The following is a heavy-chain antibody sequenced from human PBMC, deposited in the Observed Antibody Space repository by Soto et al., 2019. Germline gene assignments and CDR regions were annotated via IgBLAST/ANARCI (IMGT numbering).Heavy chain of an antibody. Sequence: QITLKESGPTLVKPTQTLTLTCTFSGFSLSTSGVGVGWIRQPPGKALEWLALIYWDDDKRYSPSLKSRLTITKDTSKNQVVLTMTNMDPVDTATYYCAQRDRDSACSGDRCYSWFDPWGQGTLVTVSS. D-gene: IGHD2-15*01. CDR2: IYWDDDK. V-gene: IGHV2-5*02. CDR1: GFSLSTSGVG. CDR3: AQRDRDSACSGDRCYSWFDP. J-gene: IGHJ5*02.